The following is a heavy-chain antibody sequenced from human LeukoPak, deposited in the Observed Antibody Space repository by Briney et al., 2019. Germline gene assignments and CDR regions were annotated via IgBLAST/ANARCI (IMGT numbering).Heavy chain of an antibody. V-gene: IGHV4-4*07. CDR1: GGSISSCY. Sequence: SETLSLTCTVSGGSISSCYWSWIRQPAGKGLEWIGRIHTSGSTNYNPSLKSRVTMSVDTSENQFSLRLSSVTAADTAVYYCARSRIAAPFDPWGQGTLVTVSS. CDR2: IHTSGST. J-gene: IGHJ5*02. D-gene: IGHD6-6*01. CDR3: ARSRIAAPFDP.